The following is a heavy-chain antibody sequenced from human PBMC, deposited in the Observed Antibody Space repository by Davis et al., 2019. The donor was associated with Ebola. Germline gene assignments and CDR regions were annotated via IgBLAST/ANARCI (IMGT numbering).Heavy chain of an antibody. D-gene: IGHD4-11*01. Sequence: GESLKISCSASGFTFSSYAMHWVRQAPGKGLEYVSAISSNGCSTYYADSVKGRFTISRDNSKNTLYLQMSSLRAEDTAVYYCVKDYSTKRPYYYGIDVRDQGTTVTVYS. CDR1: GFTFSSYA. V-gene: IGHV3-64D*08. J-gene: IGHJ6*02. CDR3: VKDYSTKRPYYYGIDV. CDR2: ISSNGCST.